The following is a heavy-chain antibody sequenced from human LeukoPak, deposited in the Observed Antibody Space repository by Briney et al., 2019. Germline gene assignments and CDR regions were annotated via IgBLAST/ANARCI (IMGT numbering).Heavy chain of an antibody. D-gene: IGHD4-23*01. CDR3: ARRDYGGNSYFDY. V-gene: IGHV5-51*01. J-gene: IGHJ4*02. Sequence: GESLKISCKGSGYRFSDYWIGWVRLMPGKGLEWLGIIYPGDSDTRYSPSFQGQATISADKSISTAFLQWSSLKASDTTIYYCARRDYGGNSYFDYWGQGTLVTVSS. CDR2: IYPGDSDT. CDR1: GYRFSDYW.